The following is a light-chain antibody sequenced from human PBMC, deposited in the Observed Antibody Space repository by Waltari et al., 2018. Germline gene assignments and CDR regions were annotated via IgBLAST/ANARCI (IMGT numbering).Light chain of an antibody. CDR2: AAT. CDR3: QQSYSVPLS. CDR1: QSIDKY. Sequence: DIQITQSPSSLSASVGDRVTITCRASQSIDKYLNWYQQKQGTAPKLLIYAATRWRSGVPARFSGGGSGTDFTLTISSLQPEDVATYFCQQSYSVPLSFGGGTRLDIK. V-gene: IGKV1-39*01. J-gene: IGKJ4*01.